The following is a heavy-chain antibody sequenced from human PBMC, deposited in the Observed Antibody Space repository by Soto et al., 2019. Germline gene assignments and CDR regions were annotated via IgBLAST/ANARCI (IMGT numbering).Heavy chain of an antibody. CDR1: GFPFNNYG. CDR2: INKDGSKT. J-gene: IGHJ4*02. Sequence: EVQLVESGGGLVQPGGSLRLSFAASGFPFNNYGMNWARQAPGKGLEWLANINKDGSKTNYVDSVKGRFTISRDNAKNSLYLQMNSLRAEDTAVYYCARGTPTPGLDYWGQGTLVTVSS. V-gene: IGHV3-7*03. CDR3: ARGTPTPGLDY. D-gene: IGHD1-7*01.